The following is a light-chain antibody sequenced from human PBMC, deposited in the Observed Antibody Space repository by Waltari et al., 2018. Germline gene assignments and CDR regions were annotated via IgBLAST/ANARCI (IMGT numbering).Light chain of an antibody. J-gene: IGLJ1*01. CDR3: SSYTSSTTLV. V-gene: IGLV2-14*03. Sequence: QSALTQPASVSGSPGQSITISCTGTSSDIGCYNYVPWYQQHPGKAPKLMIYDVNNRPSGVSNRFSGSKSGNTASLTISGLQAEDEADYYCSSYTSSTTLVFGTGTKVTVL. CDR1: SSDIGCYNY. CDR2: DVN.